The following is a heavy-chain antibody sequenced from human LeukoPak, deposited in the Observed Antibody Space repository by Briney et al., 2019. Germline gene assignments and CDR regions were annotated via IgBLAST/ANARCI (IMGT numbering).Heavy chain of an antibody. V-gene: IGHV1-2*02. J-gene: IGHJ4*02. CDR1: GYTFTSNY. CDR2: ISPSGGST. D-gene: IGHD3-3*01. Sequence: GASVKVSCKAFGYTFTSNYMHWVRQAPGQGPEWMGVISPSGGSTTYAQKFQGRVTMTRDTSISTAYMELSRLRSDDTAVYYCARGPAGAFGVVIPAFDYWGQGTLVTVSS. CDR3: ARGPAGAFGVVIPAFDY.